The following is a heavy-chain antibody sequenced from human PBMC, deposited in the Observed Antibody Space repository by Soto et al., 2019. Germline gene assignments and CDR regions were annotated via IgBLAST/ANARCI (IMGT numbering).Heavy chain of an antibody. J-gene: IGHJ4*02. CDR3: ARATFPDSGTYVY. D-gene: IGHD1-26*01. Sequence: QVQLVQSGAEEKKPGASVKVSCKASGYTFTTYTMHWVRQAPGQSLEWMGWINAGNGNTKYSQKFQGRVTISRDTSASTAYMELSSLRSEDTAVYYCARATFPDSGTYVYWGQGTLVTVSS. CDR2: INAGNGNT. CDR1: GYTFTTYT. V-gene: IGHV1-3*05.